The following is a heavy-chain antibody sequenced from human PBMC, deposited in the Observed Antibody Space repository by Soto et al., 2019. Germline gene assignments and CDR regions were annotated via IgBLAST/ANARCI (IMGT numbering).Heavy chain of an antibody. CDR1: GYSFTSYW. D-gene: IGHD2-2*01. CDR2: IYPGDSDT. V-gene: IGHV5-51*01. Sequence: XXSLKISCKGSGYSFTSYWIVWVRQMPGKGLEWMGIIYPGDSDTRYSPSFQGQVTISADKSISTAYLQWSSLKASDTPMYYCALVVVPAAMGYYYYGMDVWGQGTTVTVSS. J-gene: IGHJ6*02. CDR3: ALVVVPAAMGYYYYGMDV.